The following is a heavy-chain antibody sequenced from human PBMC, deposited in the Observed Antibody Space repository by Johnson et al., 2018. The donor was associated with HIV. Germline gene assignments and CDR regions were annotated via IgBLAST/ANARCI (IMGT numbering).Heavy chain of an antibody. CDR2: ISYDGSYK. CDR3: AKDRSGGSSFPDAFDM. Sequence: QVQLVESGGGVVQPGRSLRLYCAASGFTFSSYGMHWVRQAPGKGLEWVAVISYDGSYKFYADSVKGRFTISRDNPKNTLNLQMNSLRAEDTAVYYCAKDRSGGSSFPDAFDMWGQGTLVTVSS. CDR1: GFTFSSYG. V-gene: IGHV3-30*18. D-gene: IGHD1-26*01. J-gene: IGHJ3*02.